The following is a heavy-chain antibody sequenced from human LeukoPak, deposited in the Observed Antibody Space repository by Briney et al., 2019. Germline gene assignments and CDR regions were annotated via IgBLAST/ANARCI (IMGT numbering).Heavy chain of an antibody. D-gene: IGHD2/OR15-2a*01. CDR1: GFSFNNYA. Sequence: GGSLRLSCAASGFSFNNYALSWVRQAPGKGLEWVSDISGSGITTDYADSVKGRFTISRDNSKNTLYLQMNSLRAEDTAVYYCAKGKYQAFDIWGQGTMVTVSS. V-gene: IGHV3-23*01. CDR3: AKGKYQAFDI. CDR2: ISGSGITT. J-gene: IGHJ3*02.